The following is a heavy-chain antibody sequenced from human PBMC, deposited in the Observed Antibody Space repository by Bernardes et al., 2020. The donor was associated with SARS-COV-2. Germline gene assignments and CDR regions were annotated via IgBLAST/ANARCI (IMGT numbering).Heavy chain of an antibody. J-gene: IGHJ6*02. CDR2: IGTAGDT. D-gene: IGHD1-1*01. V-gene: IGHV3-13*01. CDR3: ARGGTGTTYYYYYGMDV. CDR1: GFTFRSSD. Sequence: VGALFLSCAASGFTFRSSDMHWVRQATGPGLEWVSAIGTAGDTYYPGSVKGRFTISRENAKNSLYLQMNSLRAGDTAVYYCARGGTGTTYYYYYGMDVWGQGTTVTVSS.